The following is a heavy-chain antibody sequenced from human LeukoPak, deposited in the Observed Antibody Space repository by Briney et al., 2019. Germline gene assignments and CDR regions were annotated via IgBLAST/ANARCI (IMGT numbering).Heavy chain of an antibody. V-gene: IGHV1-8*01. Sequence: ASVKVSCKASGCTFTSYDINWVRQATGQGLEWMGWMNPNSGNTGYAQKFQGRVTMTRNTSISTAYMELSSLRSEDTAVYYCARGTLSAMNLLGLYYGMDVWGQGTTVTVSS. J-gene: IGHJ6*02. CDR2: MNPNSGNT. CDR3: ARGTLSAMNLLGLYYGMDV. D-gene: IGHD5-18*01. CDR1: GCTFTSYD.